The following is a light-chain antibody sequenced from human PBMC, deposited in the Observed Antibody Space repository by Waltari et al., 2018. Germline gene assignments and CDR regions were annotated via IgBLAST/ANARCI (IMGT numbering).Light chain of an antibody. CDR2: DVS. J-gene: IGLJ3*02. CDR1: SRDLGAYNY. CDR3: SSYTSSSTWV. V-gene: IGLV2-14*01. Sequence: QSALTQPASVSGSPGQSITISCTGTSRDLGAYNYVSWYHQHPGKAPKLMIYDVSKRPSGVSSRFSGSKSGNTAALTISGLQAEDEADYYCSSYTSSSTWVFGGGTKLTVL.